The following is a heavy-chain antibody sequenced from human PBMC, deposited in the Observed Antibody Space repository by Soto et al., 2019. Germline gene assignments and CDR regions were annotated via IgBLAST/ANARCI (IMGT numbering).Heavy chain of an antibody. D-gene: IGHD3-22*01. CDR2: SIPIFGTA. J-gene: IGHJ6*02. CDR1: GYTFTGYY. V-gene: IGHV1-69*13. CDR3: ARGRGYICDDHYYCFDIYF. Sequence: GASVKGSCKASGYTFTGYYMHWVRQAPGQGLEWMGGSIPIFGTANYAQKFQGRVTISVDESTSTAYMELSSLRSEDTAVYYCARGRGYICDDHYYCFDIYFRGQGPTVTVSS.